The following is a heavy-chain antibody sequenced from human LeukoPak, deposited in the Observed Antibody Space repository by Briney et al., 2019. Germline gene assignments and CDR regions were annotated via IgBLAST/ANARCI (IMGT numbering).Heavy chain of an antibody. CDR2: ISGSGGST. CDR1: GFIFSNYG. D-gene: IGHD5-24*01. CDR3: AKGRGDGYNWRLDY. J-gene: IGHJ4*02. Sequence: GGSLRLPCAASGFIFSNYGMSWVRQAPGKGLEWVSGISGSGGSTYYADSVKGRFTISRDNSKNTLYLQMSSLRAEDTAKYYCAKGRGDGYNWRLDYWGQGTLVTVSS. V-gene: IGHV3-23*01.